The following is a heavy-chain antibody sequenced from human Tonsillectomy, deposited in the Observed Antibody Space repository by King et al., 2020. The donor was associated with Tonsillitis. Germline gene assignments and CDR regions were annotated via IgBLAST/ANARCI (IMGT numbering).Heavy chain of an antibody. D-gene: IGHD6-19*01. CDR2: INSDGRST. J-gene: IGHJ5*02. CDR1: GFTFCSYR. V-gene: IGHV3-74*01. CDR3: ARDSSGFNWFDP. Sequence: VQLVESGGGLVQPGGSLRLSCAASGFTFCSYRMHWVRQAPGKGLVWVSRINSDGRSTSYADSVKGRFTISRDNAKSTLFLQMNSLRAEDTAVYYCARDSSGFNWFDPWGQGTLVTVSS.